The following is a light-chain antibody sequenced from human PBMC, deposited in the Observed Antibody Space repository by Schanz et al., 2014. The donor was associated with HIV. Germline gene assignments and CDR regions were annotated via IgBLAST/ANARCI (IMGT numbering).Light chain of an antibody. J-gene: IGKJ1*01. CDR3: QQYGSSPWT. V-gene: IGKV3-20*01. CDR1: QSISSN. CDR2: AAS. Sequence: ERVMTQSPVTLSVSPGESATLSCRASQSISSNLAWYQQKPGQAPRLLIYAASTRATGVPDRFSGSGSGTDFTLTISRLEPEDFAVYYCQQYGSSPWTFGQGTKVEIK.